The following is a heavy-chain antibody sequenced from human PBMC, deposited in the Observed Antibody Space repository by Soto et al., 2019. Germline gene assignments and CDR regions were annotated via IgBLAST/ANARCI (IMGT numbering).Heavy chain of an antibody. J-gene: IGHJ3*02. D-gene: IGHD6-19*01. CDR3: ARDSPYSSPSHAFDI. CDR1: GDTFSSYA. CDR2: IIPVSGPA. V-gene: IGHV1-69*13. Sequence: SVKVSGEATGDTFSSYAISWVRQARGQCLEWMGGIIPVSGPANYAKKFLGRVSITANDSATTVYMELSSLRFEDTAVYYCARDSPYSSPSHAFDIWGQGTLVTVSS.